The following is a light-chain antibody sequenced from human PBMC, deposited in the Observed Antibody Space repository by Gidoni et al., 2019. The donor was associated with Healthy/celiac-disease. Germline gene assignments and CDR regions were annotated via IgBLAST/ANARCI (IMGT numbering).Light chain of an antibody. CDR3: QQRSNWPLT. CDR1: QSVSSY. CDR2: DAS. J-gene: IGKJ4*01. V-gene: IGKV3-11*01. Sequence: EIVLTQSPATLSLSPGERATLSCRASQSVSSYLAWRQQKPGQAPRLLIYDASNRATGIPARFSGSGSGTDFTLTISSLEPEDFAVYYCQQRSNWPLTFGGGTKVEIK.